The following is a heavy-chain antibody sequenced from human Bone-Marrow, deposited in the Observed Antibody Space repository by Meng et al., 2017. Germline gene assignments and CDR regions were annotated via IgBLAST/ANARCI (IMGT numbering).Heavy chain of an antibody. CDR3: ARDAIAVAGTGGLGYYYYGMDV. Sequence: GGPLRLSCAASGFTFSSYWMSWVRQAPGKGLEWVANINQDGSEKYYVDSVKGRFTISRDNAKNSLYLQMNSLRAEDTAVYYCARDAIAVAGTGGLGYYYYGMDVWGQGTTVTVSS. CDR2: INQDGSEK. D-gene: IGHD6-19*01. J-gene: IGHJ6*02. CDR1: GFTFSSYW. V-gene: IGHV3-7*01.